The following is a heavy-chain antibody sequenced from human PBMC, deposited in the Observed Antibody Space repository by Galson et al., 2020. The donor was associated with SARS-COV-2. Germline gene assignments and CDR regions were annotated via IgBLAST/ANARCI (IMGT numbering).Heavy chain of an antibody. J-gene: IGHJ4*02. D-gene: IGHD5-12*01. Sequence: SETLSLTCTVSGGSISSGSYYWSWIRQTAGQGLEWIGHIYTSLSTNYNPSLKSRVTISVDTSKNQFSLKLSSVTAADTAVYYCARSCHSGYDSDSVGDYWGQGTLVTVSS. CDR2: IYTSLST. CDR1: GGSISSGSYY. CDR3: ARSCHSGYDSDSVGDY. V-gene: IGHV4-61*09.